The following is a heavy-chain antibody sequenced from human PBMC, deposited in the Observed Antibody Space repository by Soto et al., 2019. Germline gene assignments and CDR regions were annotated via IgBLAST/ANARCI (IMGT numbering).Heavy chain of an antibody. CDR1: GGTFSSYT. J-gene: IGHJ4*02. CDR3: ARDAWVDSGVKFDY. Sequence: GASVKVSCKASGGTFSSYTISWVRQAPGQGLEWMGRIIPILGIANYAQKFQGRVTITADKSTSTAYMELSSLRSEDTAVYYCARDAWVDSGVKFDYWGQGTLVTVSS. CDR2: IIPILGIA. D-gene: IGHD3-10*01. V-gene: IGHV1-69*04.